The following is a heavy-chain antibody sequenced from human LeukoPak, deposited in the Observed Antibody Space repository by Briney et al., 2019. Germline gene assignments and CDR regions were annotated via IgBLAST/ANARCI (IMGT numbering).Heavy chain of an antibody. V-gene: IGHV3-53*01. Sequence: GGSLRLSCAASGFTVSSNYMSWVRQAPGKGLEWVSVIYSGGSTYYAESVKGRFTISRDNSKNTLYLQMNSLRAEDTAVYYCARIRDFRLYYFDYWGQGTLVTVSS. CDR2: IYSGGST. J-gene: IGHJ4*02. CDR1: GFTVSSNY. CDR3: ARIRDFRLYYFDY. D-gene: IGHD6-6*01.